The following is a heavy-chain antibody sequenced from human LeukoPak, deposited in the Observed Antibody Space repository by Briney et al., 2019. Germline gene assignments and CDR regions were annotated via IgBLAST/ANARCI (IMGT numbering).Heavy chain of an antibody. Sequence: SGPALVKPTQTLTLTCTFSGFSLSTSGMCVSWLRQPPGKALEWLARIDWDDEEYYNTSLKTRLTISKDTSKNQVVLTMTNMDPADTAMYFCSRLRVTTARSRAAFDIWGQGTMVTVSS. V-gene: IGHV2-70*11. CDR1: GFSLSTSGMC. CDR2: IDWDDEE. J-gene: IGHJ3*02. CDR3: SRLRVTTARSRAAFDI. D-gene: IGHD4-11*01.